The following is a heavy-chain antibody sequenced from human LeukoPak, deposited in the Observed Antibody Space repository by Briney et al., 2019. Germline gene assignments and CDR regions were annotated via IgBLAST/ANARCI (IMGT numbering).Heavy chain of an antibody. V-gene: IGHV1-2*02. CDR3: ARDYYDSSGYYYQGLNAFDI. CDR1: GYTFTGYY. J-gene: IGHJ3*02. CDR2: INPNSGGT. D-gene: IGHD3-22*01. Sequence: ASVKVSCKASGYTFTGYYMHWVRQAPGQGLEWMGWINPNSGGTNYAQKFQGRVTMTRDTSISTAYMELCRLRSDDTAVYYCARDYYDSSGYYYQGLNAFDIWGQGTMVTVSS.